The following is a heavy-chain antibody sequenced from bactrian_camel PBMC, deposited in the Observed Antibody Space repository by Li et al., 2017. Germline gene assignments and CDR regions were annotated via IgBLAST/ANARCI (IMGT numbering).Heavy chain of an antibody. CDR1: YFTFYSID. V-gene: IGHV3S40*01. D-gene: IGHD3*01. CDR3: AADLADWISGRADFGY. CDR2: INSGGGSI. Sequence: DVQLVESGGGLVQPGGSLRLSCAASYFTFYSIDMSWVRQAPGKGLEWVSGINSGGGSIFYADSVKGRFTTSRDNAKNTLYLQMNSLKPEDTAMYYCAADLADWISGRADFGYWGQGTQVTVS. J-gene: IGHJ6*01.